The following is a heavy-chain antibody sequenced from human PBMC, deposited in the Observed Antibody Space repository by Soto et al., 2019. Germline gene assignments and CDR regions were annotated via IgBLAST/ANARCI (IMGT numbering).Heavy chain of an antibody. CDR1: GFTFSDYY. Sequence: PGGSLRLSCAASGFTFSDYYMSWIRQAPGKGLEWVSYISSSGSTIYYADSVKGRFTISRDNAKNSLYLQMNSLRAEDTAVYYCARDKSYDEYYYYYYMDVWGKGTTVTVSS. J-gene: IGHJ6*03. CDR3: ARDKSYDEYYYYYYMDV. CDR2: ISSSGSTI. V-gene: IGHV3-11*01. D-gene: IGHD5-12*01.